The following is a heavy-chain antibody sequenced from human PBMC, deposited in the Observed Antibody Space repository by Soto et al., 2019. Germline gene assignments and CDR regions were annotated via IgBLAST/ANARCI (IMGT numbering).Heavy chain of an antibody. V-gene: IGHV1-69*02. CDR2: IIPILGIA. D-gene: IGHD2-2*02. CDR1: GGTFSSYT. J-gene: IGHJ6*02. Sequence: SVKVSCKASGGTFSSYTISWVRQAPGQGLGWMGRIIPILGIANYAQKFQGRVTITADKSTSTANVELSSLRSEDTAVYYCATRYCSSTSCHSYYGMDVWG. CDR3: ATRYCSSTSCHSYYGMDV.